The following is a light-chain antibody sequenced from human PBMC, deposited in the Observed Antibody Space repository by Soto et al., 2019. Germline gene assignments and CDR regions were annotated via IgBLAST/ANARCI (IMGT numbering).Light chain of an antibody. CDR2: GAS. Sequence: EIVLTQSPGTLSLSPGERATPSCRASQSVSSSYLAWYQQKPGQAPRLLIYGASSRATGIPDRFSGSGSGTDFTLTISRLEPEDFAVYYCQQYGSPPPTRSTYTFGQGTKLEIK. J-gene: IGKJ2*01. CDR3: QQYGSPPPTRSTYT. CDR1: QSVSSSY. V-gene: IGKV3-20*01.